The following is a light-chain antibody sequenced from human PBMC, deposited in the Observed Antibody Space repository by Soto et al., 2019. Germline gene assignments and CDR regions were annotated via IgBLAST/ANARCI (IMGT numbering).Light chain of an antibody. J-gene: IGKJ1*01. CDR2: DAS. CDR3: QQYNSYSQT. Sequence: DIHMTQSPSTLSASVGDRVTITCRASQTVGSWLAWYQQNPGTAPKLLIYDASTLESGVPSRFSGSGTGTQFTLTISSLQPDDFATYYCQQYNSYSQTFGQGTKVDIK. V-gene: IGKV1-5*01. CDR1: QTVGSW.